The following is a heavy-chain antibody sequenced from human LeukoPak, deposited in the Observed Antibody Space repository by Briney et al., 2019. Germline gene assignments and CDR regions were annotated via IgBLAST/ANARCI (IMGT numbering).Heavy chain of an antibody. J-gene: IGHJ4*02. D-gene: IGHD6-13*01. V-gene: IGHV1-46*01. CDR3: ARSWGIAAAGPVDY. CDR1: GYTFTSYY. CDR2: INPSGGST. Sequence: ASVKVSCKASGYTFTSYYMHWVRQAPGQGLEWMGIINPSGGSTSYAQKFQGRVTMTRDTSISTAYMELSRLRSDDTAVYYCARSWGIAAAGPVDYWGQGTLVTVSS.